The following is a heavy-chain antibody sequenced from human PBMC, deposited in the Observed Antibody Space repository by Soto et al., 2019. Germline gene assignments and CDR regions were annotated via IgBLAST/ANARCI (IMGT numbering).Heavy chain of an antibody. D-gene: IGHD3-3*01. CDR3: ARRSEYDLWSGYYPNWFDP. CDR1: GGSISSSSYY. Sequence: SETLSLTCTVSGGSISSSSYYWGWIRQPPGKGLEWIGSIYYSGSTYYNPSLKSRVTISVDTSKNQFSLKLSSVTAADTAVYYCARRSEYDLWSGYYPNWFDPWGQGTLVTVSS. CDR2: IYYSGST. J-gene: IGHJ5*02. V-gene: IGHV4-39*01.